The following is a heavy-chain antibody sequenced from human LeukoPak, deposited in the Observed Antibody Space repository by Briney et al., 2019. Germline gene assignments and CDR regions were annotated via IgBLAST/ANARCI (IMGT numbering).Heavy chain of an antibody. CDR1: GYTFTSYY. D-gene: IGHD3-22*01. CDR2: TNPSGGGT. V-gene: IGHV1-46*01. Sequence: ASVKVSCKASGYTFTSYYIHRVRQAPGQGLEWMGMTNPSGGGTGYAQKFQGGVTMTRDTATSTVYMELSSLRSEDTALYYCARQRDDRSGYYFFGYWGQGTLVTVSP. J-gene: IGHJ4*02. CDR3: ARQRDDRSGYYFFGY.